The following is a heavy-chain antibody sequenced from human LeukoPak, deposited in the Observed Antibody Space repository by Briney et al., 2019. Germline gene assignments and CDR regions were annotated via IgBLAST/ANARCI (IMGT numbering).Heavy chain of an antibody. CDR2: IYSGGST. Sequence: PGESLRLSCAASGFAVRSSYMSWVRRAPGKGLECVSVIYSGGSTFYADSVKGRFTVSRDNSKNTLYLQMNSLRAEDTAVYYCARQNYVGWFDPWGQGTLVTVSS. D-gene: IGHD1-7*01. CDR3: ARQNYVGWFDP. J-gene: IGHJ5*02. CDR1: GFAVRSSY. V-gene: IGHV3-66*04.